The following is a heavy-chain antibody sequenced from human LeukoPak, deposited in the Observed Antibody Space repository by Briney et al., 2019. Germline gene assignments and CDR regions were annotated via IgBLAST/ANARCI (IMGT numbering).Heavy chain of an antibody. V-gene: IGHV3-74*01. J-gene: IGHJ4*02. D-gene: IGHD5-12*01. CDR2: IYPDGSIT. CDR1: GFNFNIYW. Sequence: AGGSLRLSCAASGFNFNIYWMHWGRQAPGKGLVWVSRIYPDGSITNYADSVKGRFPISRDNAKNTLYLQLNSLRAEDTAVYYCARDLSGSGDYWGQGTLVTVS. CDR3: ARDLSGSGDY.